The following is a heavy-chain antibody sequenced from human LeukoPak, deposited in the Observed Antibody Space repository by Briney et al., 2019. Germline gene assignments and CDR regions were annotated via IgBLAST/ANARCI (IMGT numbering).Heavy chain of an antibody. Sequence: PSETLSLTCAVSGGSISSSNWWSWVRQPPGKGLEWIGEIYHSGSTNYNPSLKSRVTISVDKSKNQFSLKLSSVTAADTAIYYCGKTDIYFNPIDYWGPGSLVTVSS. CDR3: GKTDIYFNPIDY. CDR1: GGSISSSNW. D-gene: IGHD3-9*01. CDR2: IYHSGST. J-gene: IGHJ4*02. V-gene: IGHV4-4*02.